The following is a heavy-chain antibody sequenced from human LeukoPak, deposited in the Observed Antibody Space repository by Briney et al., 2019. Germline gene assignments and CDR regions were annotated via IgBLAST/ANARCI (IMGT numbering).Heavy chain of an antibody. V-gene: IGHV3-48*03. CDR1: GFTFSSYE. CDR3: ARDRHSSSWYGGVDY. Sequence: GGSLRLSCAASGFTFSSYEMNWVRQAPGKGLEGVSYISSSGSTIYYADSVKGRFTISRDNAKNSVYLQMNSLRAEDTAVYYCARDRHSSSWYGGVDYWGQGTLVTVSS. J-gene: IGHJ4*02. CDR2: ISSSGSTI. D-gene: IGHD6-13*01.